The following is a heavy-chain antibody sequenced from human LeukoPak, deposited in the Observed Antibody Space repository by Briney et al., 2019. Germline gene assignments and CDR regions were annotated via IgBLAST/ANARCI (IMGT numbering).Heavy chain of an antibody. CDR2: VYSGGST. D-gene: IGHD1-1*01. CDR3: AKGVQLGGYYFDY. Sequence: TGGSLRLSCAASGFTVSSNYMSWVRQAPGKGLEWVSVVYSGGSTYYADSVKGRFTISRDNPKNTLYLQMDSLRAEDTAIYYCAKGVQLGGYYFDYWGQGTLVTVSS. V-gene: IGHV3-53*01. CDR1: GFTVSSNY. J-gene: IGHJ4*02.